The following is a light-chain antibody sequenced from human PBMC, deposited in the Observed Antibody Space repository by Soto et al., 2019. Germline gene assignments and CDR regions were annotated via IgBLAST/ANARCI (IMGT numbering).Light chain of an antibody. CDR2: GVS. Sequence: IAMTQTPLSLSVTPGQPAAISCKSSQSLLLNSDGKTYLHWFLQRPGQPPQPLIFGVSTRLSGVAERFSGRGTETNFTLKIRPVEACDVGVYFCMQNKQLPYTFGPGTKPEIK. CDR3: MQNKQLPYT. V-gene: IGKV2D-29*01. J-gene: IGKJ2*01. CDR1: QSLLLNSDGKTY.